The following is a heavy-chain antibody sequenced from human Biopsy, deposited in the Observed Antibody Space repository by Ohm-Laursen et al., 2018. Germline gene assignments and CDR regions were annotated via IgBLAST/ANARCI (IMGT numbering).Heavy chain of an antibody. Sequence: SLRLSCAAIGFSLRNYTINWVRQAPGKGLEWVSSISRSTSHILYAETLKGRFTGSRDNAKNSVYLQMNSLRAEDTGVYYCARGRSHLLPDHDWFDPWGQGTLVTVSS. V-gene: IGHV3-21*06. CDR3: ARGRSHLLPDHDWFDP. CDR1: GFSLRNYT. CDR2: ISRSTSHI. J-gene: IGHJ5*02. D-gene: IGHD1-14*01.